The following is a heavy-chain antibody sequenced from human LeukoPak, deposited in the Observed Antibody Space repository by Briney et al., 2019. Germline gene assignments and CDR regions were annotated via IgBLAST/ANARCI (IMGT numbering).Heavy chain of an antibody. CDR2: ISGSGGST. V-gene: IGHV3-23*01. CDR1: GFTFSSYA. Sequence: PGGPLRLSCAASGFTFSSYAMSWVRQAPGKGLEWVSAISGSGGSTYYADSVKGRFTISRDNSKNTLYLQMNSLRAEDTAIYYCAKNGDRGAYCSGGSCYPYYYYYMDVWGKGTTVTISS. D-gene: IGHD2-15*01. J-gene: IGHJ6*03. CDR3: AKNGDRGAYCSGGSCYPYYYYYMDV.